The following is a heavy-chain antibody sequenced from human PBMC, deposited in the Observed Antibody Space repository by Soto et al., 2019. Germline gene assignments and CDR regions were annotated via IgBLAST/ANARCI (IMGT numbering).Heavy chain of an antibody. CDR1: GYSFTSYW. CDR3: ARQKVTTTPHYYGMDV. J-gene: IGHJ6*02. V-gene: IGHV5-51*01. Sequence: PGESLKISCKGSGYSFTSYWIGWVRQMPGKGLEWMGIIYPGDSDTRYSPSFQGQVTISADKSISTAYLQWSSLKAWDTAMYYCARQKVTTTPHYYGMDVWGQGTTVTVSS. D-gene: IGHD4-4*01. CDR2: IYPGDSDT.